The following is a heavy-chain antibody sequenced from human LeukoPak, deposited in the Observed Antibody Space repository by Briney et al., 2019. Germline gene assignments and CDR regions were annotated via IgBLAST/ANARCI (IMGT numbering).Heavy chain of an antibody. CDR3: ARGTGVRYCSNGVCYTSDY. CDR1: GYSFTSYW. J-gene: IGHJ4*02. V-gene: IGHV5-51*01. D-gene: IGHD2-8*01. CDR2: IYPSDSDT. Sequence: PGESLKISCKGSGYSFTSYWIGWVRQMPGKGLEWMGVIYPSDSDTRYSPSFQGQVTISADKSISTAYLQWSSLKASDTAMYYCARGTGVRYCSNGVCYTSDYWGQGTLVTVSS.